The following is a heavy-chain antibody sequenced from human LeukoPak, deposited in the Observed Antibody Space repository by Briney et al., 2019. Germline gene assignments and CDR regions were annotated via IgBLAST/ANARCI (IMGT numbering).Heavy chain of an antibody. CDR2: TYYRSKWNY. Sequence: SQTLSLTCAIFGDRVSSNSAAWNWIRQSPSRGLEWLGRTYYRSKWNYDYALSVKSRIVINPDTSKNQFSLQLNSVTPDDTAVYYCARQASTDIYYYGLDIWGQGTTVAVSS. CDR3: ARQASTDIYYYGLDI. D-gene: IGHD1-1*01. V-gene: IGHV6-1*01. J-gene: IGHJ6*02. CDR1: GDRVSSNSAA.